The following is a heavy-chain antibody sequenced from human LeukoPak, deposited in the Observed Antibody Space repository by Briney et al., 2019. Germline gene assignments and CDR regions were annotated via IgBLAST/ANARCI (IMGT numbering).Heavy chain of an antibody. CDR3: ATALDLWFGGLFYMDV. D-gene: IGHD3-10*01. V-gene: IGHV1-69*05. CDR1: GGTFSSYA. Sequence: GASVKVSCKASGGTFSSYAISWVRQAPGQGLEWMGRIIPIFGTANYAQKFQGRVTITTDESTSTAYMELSSLRSEDTAVYYCATALDLWFGGLFYMDVWGKGTTVTVSS. J-gene: IGHJ6*03. CDR2: IIPIFGTA.